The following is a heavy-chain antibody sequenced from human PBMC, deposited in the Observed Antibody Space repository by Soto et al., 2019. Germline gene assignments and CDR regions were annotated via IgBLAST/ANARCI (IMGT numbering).Heavy chain of an antibody. CDR1: SGSISSSNW. CDR2: IYHSGST. V-gene: IGHV4-4*02. J-gene: IGHJ4*02. D-gene: IGHD2-21*02. Sequence: QVQLQESGPGLVKPSGTLSLTCAVSSGSISSSNWWSWVRQPPGKGLEWIGEIYHSGSTNYNPSPKRRVTISVDKSKNQFSLKLSSVTAADTAVYYCARMFSDSARLLTIAYWGQGTLVTVSS. CDR3: ARMFSDSARLLTIAY.